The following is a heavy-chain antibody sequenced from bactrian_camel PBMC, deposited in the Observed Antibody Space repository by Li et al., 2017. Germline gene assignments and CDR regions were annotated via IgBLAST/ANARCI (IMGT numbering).Heavy chain of an antibody. CDR1: GYMFSTGY. CDR2: LDHEGST. J-gene: IGHJ4*01. Sequence: VQLVESGGGSVQSGGSLRLSCGASGYMFSTGYMAWFREAPGTEREAVASLDHEGSTNYAVSVKGRFTISQDNAKNTIYLEMNSLKPEDTAMYYCAASQRRCGLRSMRGSEYWCQWTQVTVS. V-gene: IGHV3S53*01. CDR3: AASQRRCGLRSMRGSEY. D-gene: IGHD3*01.